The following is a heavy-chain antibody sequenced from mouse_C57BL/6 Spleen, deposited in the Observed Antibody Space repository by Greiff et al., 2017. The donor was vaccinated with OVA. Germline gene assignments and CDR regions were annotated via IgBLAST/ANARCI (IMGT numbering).Heavy chain of an antibody. CDR2: IDPETGGT. D-gene: IGHD1-1*01. Sequence: VQLQQSGAELVRPGASVTLSCKASGYPFTDYEMHLVKQTPEDGLEWIGAIDPETGGTAYNQQFKGKAILTADKYSSTAYIEIRSLTSEDSAGYYGTGDCSTVVASRYFDVWGTGTTVTVSS. V-gene: IGHV1-15*01. J-gene: IGHJ1*03. CDR1: GYPFTDYE. CDR3: TGDCSTVVASRYFDV.